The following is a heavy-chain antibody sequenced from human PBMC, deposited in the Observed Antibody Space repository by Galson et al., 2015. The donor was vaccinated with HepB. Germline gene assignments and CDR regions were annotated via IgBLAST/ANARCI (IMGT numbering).Heavy chain of an antibody. D-gene: IGHD2-15*01. J-gene: IGHJ4*02. CDR3: ARGSRSGGSCYSLFSCGDFDY. CDR1: GGSISSSSYY. CDR2: IYYSGST. Sequence: TLSLTCTVSGGSISSSSYYWGWIRQPPGKGLEWIGSIYYSGSTSYNPSLKSRVTISVDTSKNQFSLKLSSVTAADTAVYYCARGSRSGGSCYSLFSCGDFDYWGQGTLVTVSS. V-gene: IGHV4-39*07.